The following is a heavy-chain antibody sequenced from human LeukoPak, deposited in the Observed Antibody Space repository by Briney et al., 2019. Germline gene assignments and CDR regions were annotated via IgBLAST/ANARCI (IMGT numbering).Heavy chain of an antibody. Sequence: GGSLRLSCAASGFTFRSYWMSWVRRAPGEGLEWVANIKEDGSEKYYVDSVKGGFTISRDNAKNSLYLQMDSLRADETAVYYCAGERDMATIWEIFEYWGQGALVTVSS. D-gene: IGHD5-24*01. J-gene: IGHJ4*02. CDR3: AGERDMATIWEIFEY. CDR1: GFTFRSYW. V-gene: IGHV3-7*01. CDR2: IKEDGSEK.